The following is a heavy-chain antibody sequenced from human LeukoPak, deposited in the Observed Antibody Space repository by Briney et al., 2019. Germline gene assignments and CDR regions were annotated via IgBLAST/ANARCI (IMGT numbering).Heavy chain of an antibody. J-gene: IGHJ4*02. D-gene: IGHD5-24*01. CDR2: IYYSGST. Sequence: SETLSLTCTVSGGSISSYYWSWIRQPPGKGLEWIGSIYYSGSTYYNPSLKSRVTISVDTSKNQFSLKLSSVTAADTAVYYCARREHGYMFYFDYWGQGTLVTVSS. CDR3: ARREHGYMFYFDY. V-gene: IGHV4-59*05. CDR1: GGSISSYY.